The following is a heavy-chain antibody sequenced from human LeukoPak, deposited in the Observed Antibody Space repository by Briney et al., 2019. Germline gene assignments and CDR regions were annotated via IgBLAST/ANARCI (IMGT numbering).Heavy chain of an antibody. CDR2: INTNTGNQ. V-gene: IGHV7-4-1*02. D-gene: IGHD6-19*01. Sequence: ASVKVSCKASGYTFTSYTMNWVRQAPGQGLEWMGWINTNTGNQTYAQGFTGRFVFSLDTSVSTAYLQISSLKDEDSAMYYCARDDPDSGFDYWGQGTLVTVSS. CDR1: GYTFTSYT. J-gene: IGHJ4*02. CDR3: ARDDPDSGFDY.